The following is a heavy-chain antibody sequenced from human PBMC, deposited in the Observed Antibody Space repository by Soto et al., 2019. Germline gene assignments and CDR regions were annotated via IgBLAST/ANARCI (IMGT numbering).Heavy chain of an antibody. V-gene: IGHV1-69*01. CDR3: ARDPDYYDSSGYDGY. D-gene: IGHD3-22*01. Sequence: QVQLVQSGAEVKKPGSSVKVSCKASGGTFSSYAISWVRQAPGQGLEWMGGIIPIFGTANYAEKFQGRVTITADEYTSTAYMELSSLRSEDTAVYYCARDPDYYDSSGYDGYWGQGTLVTVSS. J-gene: IGHJ4*02. CDR1: GGTFSSYA. CDR2: IIPIFGTA.